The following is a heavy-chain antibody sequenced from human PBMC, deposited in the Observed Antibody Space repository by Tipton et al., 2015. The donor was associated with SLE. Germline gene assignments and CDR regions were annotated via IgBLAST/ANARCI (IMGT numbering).Heavy chain of an antibody. CDR1: GGSISPFY. CDR3: ARGGGSYYDF. D-gene: IGHD4-23*01. Sequence: TLSLTCTVSGGSISPFYWSWIRQPAGKGLEWVGRIYTTGSPIYNPSLKSRVTISLDTSKNQFSPKLISVTAADTALYYCARGGGSYYDFWGQGTLVTVSS. CDR2: IYTTGSP. J-gene: IGHJ4*02. V-gene: IGHV4-4*07.